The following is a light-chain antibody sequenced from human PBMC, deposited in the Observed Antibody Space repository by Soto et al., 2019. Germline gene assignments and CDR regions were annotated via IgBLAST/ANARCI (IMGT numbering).Light chain of an antibody. CDR1: SSDVGGYNY. CDR3: SSFTSSITLYV. Sequence: QYALTQPASVSGSPGQSITISCTGTSSDVGGYNYVSWYQQHPGKAPKLMIFGVSNRPSGVSNRFSGSNSGNTASLTTSGLQAEDEDDYYCSSFTSSITLYVFGTGTKLTVL. V-gene: IGLV2-14*01. J-gene: IGLJ1*01. CDR2: GVS.